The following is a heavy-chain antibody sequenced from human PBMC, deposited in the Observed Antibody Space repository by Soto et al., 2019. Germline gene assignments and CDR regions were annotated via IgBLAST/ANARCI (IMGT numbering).Heavy chain of an antibody. D-gene: IGHD6-6*01. CDR1: GYSFTSYW. J-gene: IGHJ6*02. Sequence: PGESLKISFKGSGYSFTSYWIGWVRQMPGKGLEWMGIIYPGDSDTRYSPSFQGQVTISADKSISTAYLQWSSLKASDTAMYYCARRSSGAYYYYGMDVWGQGTTVTVSS. CDR3: ARRSSGAYYYYGMDV. CDR2: IYPGDSDT. V-gene: IGHV5-51*01.